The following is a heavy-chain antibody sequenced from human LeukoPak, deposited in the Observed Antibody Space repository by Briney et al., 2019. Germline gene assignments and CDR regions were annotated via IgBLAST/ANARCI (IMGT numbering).Heavy chain of an antibody. V-gene: IGHV4-34*01. J-gene: IGHJ4*02. CDR2: INHSGST. Sequence: SETLSLTCAVYGGSFSGYYWSWIRQPPGKGLEWIGEINHSGSTNYNPSLKSRVTISVDTSKNQFSLKLSSMTAADTAVYYCARVISPLDFWSGYAPYYFDYWGQGTLVTVSS. CDR1: GGSFSGYY. CDR3: ARVISPLDFWSGYAPYYFDY. D-gene: IGHD3-3*01.